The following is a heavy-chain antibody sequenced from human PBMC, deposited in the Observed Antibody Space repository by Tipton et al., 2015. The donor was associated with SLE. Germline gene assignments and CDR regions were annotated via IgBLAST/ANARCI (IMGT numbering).Heavy chain of an antibody. CDR3: TSSPGITIFGVVTYFDY. J-gene: IGHJ4*02. Sequence: TLSLTCTVSGGSISSYYWSWIRQPPGKGLEWIGYIYYSGSTNYNPSLKSRVTISVDTSKNQFSLRLSPVTAADTAVYYCTSSPGITIFGVVTYFDYWSQGHLVTVSS. V-gene: IGHV4-59*01. D-gene: IGHD3-3*01. CDR2: IYYSGST. CDR1: GGSISSYY.